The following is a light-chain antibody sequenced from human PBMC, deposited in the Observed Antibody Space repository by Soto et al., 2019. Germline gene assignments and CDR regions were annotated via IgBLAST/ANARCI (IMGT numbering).Light chain of an antibody. CDR3: QHRSNWPGT. Sequence: EVVLTQSPATLSLSPGERATLSCRASQSVFSYLAWYQQKPGQAPRLLIYDVSDRATGIPARFTGSGSGTDFTLTISSLEPEDFAVYYCQHRSNWPGTFGQGTKVEIQ. CDR2: DVS. CDR1: QSVFSY. V-gene: IGKV3-11*01. J-gene: IGKJ1*01.